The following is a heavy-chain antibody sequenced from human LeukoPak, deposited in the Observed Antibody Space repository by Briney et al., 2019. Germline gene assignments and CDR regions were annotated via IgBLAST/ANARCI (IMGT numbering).Heavy chain of an antibody. J-gene: IGHJ4*02. V-gene: IGHV4-31*03. CDR2: IYYTGST. CDR3: ARAARGYLYYFDY. CDR1: GGSISSGGYF. Sequence: PSETLSLTCTVSGGSISSGGYFWSWIRQHPGKDLEWIGYIYYTGSTYYNPSLKSRVAMSLDTSKNQFSLKLSSVTAADTAVYYCARAARGYLYYFDYWGQGTLVTVSS. D-gene: IGHD3-22*01.